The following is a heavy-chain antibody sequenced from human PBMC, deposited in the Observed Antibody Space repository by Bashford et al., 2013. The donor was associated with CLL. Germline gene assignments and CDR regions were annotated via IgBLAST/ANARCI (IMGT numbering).Heavy chain of an antibody. J-gene: IGHJ6*01. CDR3: ARRIPSIAVAGNWMEDYYYYGMDV. CDR1: GYSFTSYW. CDR2: IYPGDSDT. D-gene: IGHD6-19*01. V-gene: IGHV5-51*01. Sequence: GESLKISCKGSGYSFTSYWIGWVRQMPGKGLEWMGIIYPGDSDTRYSPSFQGQVTISADKSISTAYLQWSSLKASDTAMYYCARRIPSIAVAGNWMEDYYYYGMDVWGPRDRRSPSPQ.